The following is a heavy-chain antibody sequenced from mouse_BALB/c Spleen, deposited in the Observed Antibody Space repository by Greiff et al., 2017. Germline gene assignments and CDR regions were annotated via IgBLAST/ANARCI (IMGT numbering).Heavy chain of an antibody. CDR3: ARWGITTYCDY. CDR1: GYTFTSYT. D-gene: IGHD2-4*01. V-gene: IGHV1-4*02. J-gene: IGHJ2*01. CDR2: INPSSGYT. Sequence: QVQLQQSAAELARPGASVKMSCKASGYTFTSYTMHWVKQRPGQGLEWIGYINPSSGYTEYNQKFKDKTTLTADKSSSTAYMQLSSLTSEDSAVYYCARWGITTYCDYWGQGTTLTVSS.